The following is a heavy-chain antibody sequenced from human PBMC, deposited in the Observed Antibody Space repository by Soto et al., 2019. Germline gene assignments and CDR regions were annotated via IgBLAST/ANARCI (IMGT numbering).Heavy chain of an antibody. CDR3: ARETQSSPYSGPYLDY. J-gene: IGHJ4*02. V-gene: IGHV4-59*01. Sequence: ETLSLTCTVSGGSISSYYWSWIRQPPGKGLEWIGYIYYSGSTNYNPSLKSRVTISVDTSKNQFSLKLSSVTAADTAVYYCARETQSSPYSGPYLDYWGQGTLVTVS. CDR2: IYYSGST. D-gene: IGHD5-12*01. CDR1: GGSISSYY.